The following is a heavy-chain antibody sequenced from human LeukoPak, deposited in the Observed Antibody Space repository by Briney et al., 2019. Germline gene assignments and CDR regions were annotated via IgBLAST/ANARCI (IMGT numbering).Heavy chain of an antibody. CDR2: TNHSGST. Sequence: SETLSLTCAVYGGSFSGYYWSWIRQPPGKGLEWIGETNHSGSTNYNPSLKSRVTISVDTSKNQFSLKLSSVTAAGTAVYYCARDPIGLDYFDYWGQGTLVTVSS. CDR1: GGSFSGYY. CDR3: ARDPIGLDYFDY. V-gene: IGHV4-34*01. J-gene: IGHJ4*02. D-gene: IGHD2-21*01.